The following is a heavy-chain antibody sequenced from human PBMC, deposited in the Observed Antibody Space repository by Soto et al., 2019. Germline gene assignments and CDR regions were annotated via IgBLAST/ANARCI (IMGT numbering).Heavy chain of an antibody. CDR1: GFTFSSYG. D-gene: IGHD3-16*01. CDR2: IWYDGSNK. J-gene: IGHJ2*01. V-gene: IGHV3-33*01. Sequence: QMQLVESGGGVVQPGRSLRLSCAASGFTFSSYGKHWVRQAPGKGLEWVAVIWYDGSNKYYADSVKGRFTISRDNSKNTLYLQMNSLRAEDTAVYYCARGGELGGDWYFDLWGRGTLVTVSS. CDR3: ARGGELGGDWYFDL.